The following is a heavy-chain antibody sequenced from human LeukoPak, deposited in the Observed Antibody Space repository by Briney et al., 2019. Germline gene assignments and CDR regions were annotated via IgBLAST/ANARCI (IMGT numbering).Heavy chain of an antibody. J-gene: IGHJ4*02. CDR1: GFTFSSYG. CDR2: ISYDGSNK. V-gene: IGHV3-30*03. Sequence: GRSLRLSCAASGFTFSSYGMHWVRQAPGKGLEWVAVISYDGSNKYYADSIKGRFTISRDNAKNSLYLQMNSLRAEDTALYYCARGSGTYYRIFDYWGQGTLVTVSS. CDR3: ARGSGTYYRIFDY. D-gene: IGHD1-26*01.